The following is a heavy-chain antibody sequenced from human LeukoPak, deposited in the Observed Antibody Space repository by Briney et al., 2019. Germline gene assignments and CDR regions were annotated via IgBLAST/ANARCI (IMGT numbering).Heavy chain of an antibody. J-gene: IGHJ4*02. CDR3: ARGKGLATYYGSGSTY. CDR2: INHSGST. V-gene: IGHV4-34*01. CDR1: GGSFSGYY. D-gene: IGHD3-10*01. Sequence: SETLSLTCAVYGGSFSGYYWSWLRQPPGKGLEWIGEINHSGSTNYNPSLKSRVTISVDTSKNQFSLKLSSVTAADTAVYYCARGKGLATYYGSGSTYWGQGTLVTVSS.